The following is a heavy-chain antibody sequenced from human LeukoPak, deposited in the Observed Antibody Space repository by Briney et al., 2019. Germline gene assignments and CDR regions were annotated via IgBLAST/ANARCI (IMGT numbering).Heavy chain of an antibody. D-gene: IGHD3-22*01. Sequence: SETLSLTCTVSGGSISSSSYYWGWIRQPPGKGLEWIGSIYYSGSTYYNPSLKSRVTISVDTSKNQFSLKLSSVTAADTAAYYCDSSGYYTVGYMDVWGKGTTVTVSS. CDR3: DSSGYYTVGYMDV. V-gene: IGHV4-39*07. CDR1: GGSISSSSYY. J-gene: IGHJ6*03. CDR2: IYYSGST.